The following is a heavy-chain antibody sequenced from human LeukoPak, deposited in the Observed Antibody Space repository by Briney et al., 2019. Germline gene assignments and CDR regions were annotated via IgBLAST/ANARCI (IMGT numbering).Heavy chain of an antibody. CDR2: IYYSGST. V-gene: IGHV4-39*07. J-gene: IGHJ5*02. D-gene: IGHD3-3*01. CDR3: ARDPAPNNYDFWSGPSSGNWFDP. Sequence: PSETLSLTCTVSGGSISSSSYYWGWIRQPPGKGLEWIGSIYYSGSTYYNPSLKSRVTISVDTSKNQFSLKLSSVTAADTAVYYCARDPAPNNYDFWSGPSSGNWFDPWGQGTLVTVSS. CDR1: GGSISSSSYY.